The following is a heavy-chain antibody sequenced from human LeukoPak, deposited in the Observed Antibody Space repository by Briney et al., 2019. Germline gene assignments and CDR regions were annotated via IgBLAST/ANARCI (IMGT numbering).Heavy chain of an antibody. CDR2: ISYDGSNK. D-gene: IGHD2-8*01. CDR3: ARDKPPIVLST. Sequence: GGSLRLSCAASGFTFSSYGMHWVRQAPGKGLEWVAVISYDGSNKYYADSVKGRFTISRDNSKNTLYLQMNSLRSEDTAVYYCARDKPPIVLSTWGQGTLVTVSS. CDR1: GFTFSSYG. J-gene: IGHJ5*02. V-gene: IGHV3-30*03.